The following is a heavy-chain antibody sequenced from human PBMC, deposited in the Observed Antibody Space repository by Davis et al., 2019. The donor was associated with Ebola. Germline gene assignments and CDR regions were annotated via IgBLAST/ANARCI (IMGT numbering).Heavy chain of an antibody. CDR1: GGSISSYY. CDR2: IYYSGST. Sequence: SETLSLTCTVSGGSISSYYWSWIRQPPGKGLEWLGYIYYSGSTNYNPSLKSRVTISVDTSKNQFSLKLSSVTAADTAVYYCARDSNNYAAWFDPWGQGTLVTVSS. J-gene: IGHJ5*02. V-gene: IGHV4-59*01. CDR3: ARDSNNYAAWFDP. D-gene: IGHD3-16*01.